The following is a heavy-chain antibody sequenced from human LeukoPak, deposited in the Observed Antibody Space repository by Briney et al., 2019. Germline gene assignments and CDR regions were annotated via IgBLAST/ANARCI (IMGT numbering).Heavy chain of an antibody. Sequence: KPSETLSLTCPVSGGSISSYYWSWIRQPPGKGLEWIGYIYYSGSTNYNPSLKSRVTISVDTSKNQSSLKLSSVTAADTAVYYCARHLRKYSNWFDPWGQGTLVTVSS. CDR3: ARHLRKYSNWFDP. V-gene: IGHV4-59*08. D-gene: IGHD2/OR15-2a*01. CDR1: GGSISSYY. J-gene: IGHJ5*02. CDR2: IYYSGST.